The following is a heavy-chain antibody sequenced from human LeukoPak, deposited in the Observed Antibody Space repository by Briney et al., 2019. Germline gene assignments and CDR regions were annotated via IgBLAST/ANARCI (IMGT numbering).Heavy chain of an antibody. CDR1: GFTFSRYS. CDR2: ISISSSYI. Sequence: GGSLRLSCAASGFTFSRYSMNWVRQAPGKGLEWVSSISISSSYIYYADSVKGRFTMSRDNAKNSLYLQMNSLRAEDTAVYYCARLKYSGSYPADYWGQGTLVTVSS. V-gene: IGHV3-21*04. CDR3: ARLKYSGSYPADY. D-gene: IGHD1-26*01. J-gene: IGHJ4*02.